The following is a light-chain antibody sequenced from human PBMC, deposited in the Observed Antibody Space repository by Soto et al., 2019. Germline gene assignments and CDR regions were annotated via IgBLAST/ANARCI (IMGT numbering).Light chain of an antibody. J-gene: IGKJ5*01. CDR2: GAS. CDR1: QSVSNNF. V-gene: IGKV3D-20*02. Sequence: EIVLTQSPCTLSLSPGERATLSCRASQSVSNNFLAWYQQKPGQAPRLLIYGASRMATGIPDRFSGSGSGTDFTLTISRLEPEDFAVYYCHQRQYWPPITFGQGTRLEIK. CDR3: HQRQYWPPIT.